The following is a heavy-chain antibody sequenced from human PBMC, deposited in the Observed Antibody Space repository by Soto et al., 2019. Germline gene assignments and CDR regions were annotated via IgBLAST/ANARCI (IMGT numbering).Heavy chain of an antibody. CDR3: TRGGTSQNSYSWHMDV. CDR2: GGNKANSYTI. V-gene: IGHV3-72*01. D-gene: IGHD2-15*01. CDR1: GFTFSDHY. J-gene: IGHJ6*02. Sequence: EVQLVQSGGGLVQPGGSLRLSCAASGFTFSDHYMDWVRQAPGKGLEWVGRGGNKANSYTIEYAASLKARFTVSRDDSKNFLYLQLNSLKAEDTAVYYCTRGGTSQNSYSWHMDVWGQGTTVTVSS.